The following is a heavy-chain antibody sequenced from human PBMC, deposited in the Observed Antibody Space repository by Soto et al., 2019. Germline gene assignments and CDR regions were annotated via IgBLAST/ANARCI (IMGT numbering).Heavy chain of an antibody. CDR3: ARAHHSTVTTLNRSYYYYYGMDV. J-gene: IGHJ6*02. D-gene: IGHD4-17*01. V-gene: IGHV4-31*03. CDR1: CGSIISGGYY. CDR2: IYYSGST. Sequence: PSETLSLTCTFSCGSIISGGYYWSCIRQHPVKGLEWIGYIYYSGSTYYNPSLKSRVTISVDTSKNQFSLKLSSVTAADTAVYYCARAHHSTVTTLNRSYYYYYGMDVWGQGTTVTVSS.